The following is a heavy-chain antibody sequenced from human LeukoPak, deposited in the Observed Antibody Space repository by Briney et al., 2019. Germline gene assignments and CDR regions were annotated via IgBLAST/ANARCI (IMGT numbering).Heavy chain of an antibody. D-gene: IGHD6-13*01. J-gene: IGHJ3*02. Sequence: GASVKVSCKASGYTFTGYYMHWVRQAPGQGLEWMGWISAYNGNTNYAQKVEGRVTLTTDTSTNTVCMEMRSLRTDDTAVYYCATWVFDSSLKTYASDIWGQGTMVTVSS. V-gene: IGHV1-18*04. CDR2: ISAYNGNT. CDR1: GYTFTGYY. CDR3: ATWVFDSSLKTYASDI.